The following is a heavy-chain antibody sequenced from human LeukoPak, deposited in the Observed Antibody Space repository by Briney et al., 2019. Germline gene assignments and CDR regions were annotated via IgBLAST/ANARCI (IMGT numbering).Heavy chain of an antibody. Sequence: XXGGSLRLSCAASGFTFSSYSMNWVRQAPGKGLEWVSSISSSSSYIYYADSVKGRFTISRDNAKNSLYLQMNSLRAEDTAVYYCARVFRPPYHSSGYSVYYMDVWGKGTTVTVSS. CDR3: ARVFRPPYHSSGYSVYYMDV. J-gene: IGHJ6*03. CDR2: ISSSSSYI. D-gene: IGHD3-22*01. CDR1: GFTFSSYS. V-gene: IGHV3-21*01.